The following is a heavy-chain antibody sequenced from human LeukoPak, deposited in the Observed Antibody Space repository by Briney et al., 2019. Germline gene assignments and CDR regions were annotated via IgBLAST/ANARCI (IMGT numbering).Heavy chain of an antibody. J-gene: IGHJ4*02. D-gene: IGHD3-9*01. CDR2: ISAYNGNT. CDR3: ARTITYYDILTGYGGYYFDY. CDR1: GYTFTSWG. V-gene: IGHV1-18*01. Sequence: ASVKVSCKASGYTFTSWGISWVRQAPGQGLEWMGWISAYNGNTNYAQKLQGRVTMTTDTSTSTAYMELRSLRSDDTAVYYCARTITYYDILTGYGGYYFDYWGQGTLVTVSS.